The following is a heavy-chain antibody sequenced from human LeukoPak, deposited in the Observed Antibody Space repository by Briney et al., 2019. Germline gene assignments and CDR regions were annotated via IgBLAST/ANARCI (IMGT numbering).Heavy chain of an antibody. J-gene: IGHJ4*02. CDR2: ISWNSDNI. CDR1: GFTFDDYA. D-gene: IGHD2-15*01. CDR3: AGTYCSGGSCYRQKFDY. Sequence: GGSLRLSCAASGFTFDDYAMHWVRQAPGKGLEWVSGISWNSDNIGYADSVKGRFTISRDNAKNSLYLQMNSLRAEDTAVYYCAGTYCSGGSCYRQKFDYWGQGTLVTVSS. V-gene: IGHV3-9*01.